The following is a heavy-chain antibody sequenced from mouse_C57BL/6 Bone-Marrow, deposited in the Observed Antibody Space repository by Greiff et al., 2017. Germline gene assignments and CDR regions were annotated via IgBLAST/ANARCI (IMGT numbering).Heavy chain of an antibody. CDR1: GYTFTSYT. CDR2: INPSRGYT. Sequence: QVQLQQSGAALARPGASVKMSCKASGYTFTSYTMHWVEQRPGQGLEWIGYINPSRGYTKYNQKFKDKATLTADKSSSTAYMQLSNLTSDDSAVYYCANYGSTPFAYWGQGTLVTVSA. D-gene: IGHD1-1*01. V-gene: IGHV1-4*01. J-gene: IGHJ3*01. CDR3: ANYGSTPFAY.